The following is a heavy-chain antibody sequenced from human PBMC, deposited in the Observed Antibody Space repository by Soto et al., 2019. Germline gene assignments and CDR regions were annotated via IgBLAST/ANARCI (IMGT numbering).Heavy chain of an antibody. CDR3: ARGVAPFNYYDSSGYSYFDY. CDR2: IYYSGGT. J-gene: IGHJ4*02. D-gene: IGHD3-22*01. CDR1: GGSISSYY. V-gene: IGHV4-59*01. Sequence: SETLSLTCTVSGGSISSYYWSWIRQPPGKGLEWIGYIYYSGGTNYNPSLKSRVTISVDTSKNQFSLKLSSVTAADTAVYYCARGVAPFNYYDSSGYSYFDYWGQGTLVTVSS.